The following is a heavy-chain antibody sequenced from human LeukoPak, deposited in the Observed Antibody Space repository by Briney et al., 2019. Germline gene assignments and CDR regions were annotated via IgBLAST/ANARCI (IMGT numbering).Heavy chain of an antibody. CDR2: IYYSGST. Sequence: SETLSLTCTVSGGSISSYYWSWIRQPPGKGLEWIGYIYYSGSTNYNPSLKSRVTISVDTSKNQFSLKLSSVTAADTAVYYCARSIFGMATDYFDYWGQGALVTVSS. CDR3: ARSIFGMATDYFDY. J-gene: IGHJ4*02. V-gene: IGHV4-59*01. D-gene: IGHD3-3*01. CDR1: GGSISSYY.